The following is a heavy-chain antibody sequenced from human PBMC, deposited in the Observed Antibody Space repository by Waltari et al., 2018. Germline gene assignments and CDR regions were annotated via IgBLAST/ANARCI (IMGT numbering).Heavy chain of an antibody. V-gene: IGHV3-53*01. CDR1: GFTVSNYY. CDR2: IYSGGGT. D-gene: IGHD5-12*01. J-gene: IGHJ3*02. CDR3: GNIGAFDI. Sequence: EVKLVESGGGLIKPGGSMRISCAASGFTVSNYYITWVRQAPGKGLEWVSVIYSGGGTYYADSVRGRFTISRDKVKNTVYLQMNSLRAEDTAVYYCGNIGAFDIWGQGTMVTVSS.